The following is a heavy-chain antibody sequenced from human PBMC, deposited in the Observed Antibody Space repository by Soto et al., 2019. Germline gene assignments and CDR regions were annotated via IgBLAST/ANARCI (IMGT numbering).Heavy chain of an antibody. V-gene: IGHV3-33*01. CDR2: IWYDGSNK. CDR3: AREGVAPYYYYGMDV. CDR1: GFTFSSYG. Sequence: GGSLRLSCAASGFTFSSYGMHWVRQAPGKGLEWVAVIWYDGSNKYYADSVKGRVTMTTDTSTSTVHMEVRSLRSDDTAVYYCAREGVAPYYYYGMDVWGQGTPVTVSS. D-gene: IGHD5-12*01. J-gene: IGHJ6*02.